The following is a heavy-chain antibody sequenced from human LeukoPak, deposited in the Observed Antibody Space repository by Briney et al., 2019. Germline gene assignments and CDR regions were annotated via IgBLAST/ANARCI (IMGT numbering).Heavy chain of an antibody. J-gene: IGHJ4*02. Sequence: GGSLRLSCAASGFTFSSDDMNWVRQAPGKGLEWVSGISGNGYSTYYAESVKGRFTISRDNAKNSLYLQMNSLRAEDTAVYYCARALTYYYDSSGYYYYWGQGTLVTVSS. CDR2: ISGNGYST. CDR1: GFTFSSDD. V-gene: IGHV3-23*01. D-gene: IGHD3-22*01. CDR3: ARALTYYYDSSGYYYY.